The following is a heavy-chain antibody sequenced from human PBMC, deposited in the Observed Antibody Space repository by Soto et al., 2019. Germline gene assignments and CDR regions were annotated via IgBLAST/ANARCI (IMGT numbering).Heavy chain of an antibody. CDR3: VRRSFVVVCRWYGEDDALAF. CDR2: ISGYNGNT. CDR1: GYTFTNYG. J-gene: IGHJ3*01. D-gene: IGHD3-10*01. V-gene: IGHV1-18*01. Sequence: ASVKVSCKASGYTFTNYGITWVRQAPGQGLEWMGWISGYNGNTKYAQTLQARVTLTTDTFTGTAYMEVRSLRSDDTAVYYCVRRSFVVVCRWYGEDDALAFRGQGTSDTVSS.